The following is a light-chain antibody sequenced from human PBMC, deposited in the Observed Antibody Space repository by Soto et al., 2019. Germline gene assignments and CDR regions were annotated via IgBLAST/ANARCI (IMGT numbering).Light chain of an antibody. CDR2: DAS. CDR3: QQRSNWPLT. V-gene: IGKV3-11*01. J-gene: IGKJ4*02. Sequence: ELVLTQSPATLSLSPGERATLSCRASQSVSSYLAWYQQKPGQAPRLLIYDASNRATGIPARFSGSGSGTDFTLTISSLEPEDFAVYYCQQRSNWPLTFGGGTKG. CDR1: QSVSSY.